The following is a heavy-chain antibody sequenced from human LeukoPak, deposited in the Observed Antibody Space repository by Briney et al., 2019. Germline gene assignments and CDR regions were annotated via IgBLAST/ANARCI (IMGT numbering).Heavy chain of an antibody. CDR2: SYYNGNT. CDR3: ARVRYSGSYAYYYYYMDV. Sequence: SETLSLTCTVSGGSITNYYWSWIRQPPGKGLEWIGFSYYNGNTNYNPSLKSRVTISVDMSKNQFSLKLSSVTAADTAVYYCARVRYSGSYAYYYYYMDVWGKGTTVTVSS. D-gene: IGHD1-26*01. CDR1: GGSITNYY. V-gene: IGHV4-59*01. J-gene: IGHJ6*03.